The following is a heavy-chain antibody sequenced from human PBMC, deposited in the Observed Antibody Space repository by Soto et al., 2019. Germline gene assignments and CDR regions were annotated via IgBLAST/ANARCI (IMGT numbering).Heavy chain of an antibody. Sequence: QVQLQESGPGLVKPSETLSLTCTVSGGSISSYYWSWIRQPPGKGLEWIGYIHYSGSTNYNPSLKNRVTISLDTAKNQFSLKLNSVTAADTAVYYSARDRIRSSSTDWPEWFDPWGQGTLVTVSS. V-gene: IGHV4-59*01. D-gene: IGHD2-2*01. CDR3: ARDRIRSSSTDWPEWFDP. CDR1: GGSISSYY. CDR2: IHYSGST. J-gene: IGHJ5*02.